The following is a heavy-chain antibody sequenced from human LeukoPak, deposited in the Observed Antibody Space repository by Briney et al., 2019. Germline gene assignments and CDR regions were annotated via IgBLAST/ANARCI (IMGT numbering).Heavy chain of an antibody. V-gene: IGHV3-30*04. J-gene: IGHJ4*02. Sequence: GGSLRLSCAASGFTFSSYAMHWVRQAPGKGLEWVAVISYDGSYKHYADSVKDRFTISRDIPKNTVYLQMNSLTVEDTAVYSCARAQHRGWGFDYWGQGTLVTVSS. CDR3: ARAQHRGWGFDY. CDR1: GFTFSSYA. D-gene: IGHD1-26*01. CDR2: ISYDGSYK.